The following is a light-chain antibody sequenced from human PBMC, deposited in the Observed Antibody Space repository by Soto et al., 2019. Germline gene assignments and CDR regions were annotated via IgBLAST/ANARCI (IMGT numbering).Light chain of an antibody. V-gene: IGKV1-39*01. CDR2: GAS. J-gene: IGKJ3*01. CDR1: QYISSY. CDR3: QQSYSRPLT. Sequence: DIRMTHSPSSLSASVGDRVTITCRASQYISSYVNWYQRKPGKAPKFLIYGASDLQRGVPSRFSGSGSGTDFTLTINSLQPEDFATYYCQQSYSRPLTFGPGTKVDIK.